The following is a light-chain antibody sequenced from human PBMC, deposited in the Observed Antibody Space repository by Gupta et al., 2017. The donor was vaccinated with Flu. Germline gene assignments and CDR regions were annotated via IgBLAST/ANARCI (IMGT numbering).Light chain of an antibody. CDR2: NTN. CDR1: TGAVTSASY. J-gene: IGLJ2*01. CDR3: LLYSGGTEWV. V-gene: IGLV7-43*01. Sequence: QTAVTKESPLTVSPGGTVTLTCTSTTGAVTSASYPTWFQQKPGQAPRALIYNTNNKPSWTPARFSGSLLGDKAALTLSDVRPEDEAEYYCLLYSGGTEWVFGGGTKVTVL.